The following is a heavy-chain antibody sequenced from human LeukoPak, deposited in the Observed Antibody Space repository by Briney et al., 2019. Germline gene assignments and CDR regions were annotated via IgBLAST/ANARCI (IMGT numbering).Heavy chain of an antibody. CDR2: INHSGST. CDR1: GGSFSGYY. D-gene: IGHD4-11*01. J-gene: IGHJ3*02. V-gene: IGHV4-34*01. CDR3: ARAAYSDYFRI. Sequence: SETLSLTCAVYGGSFSGYYWSWIRQPPGKGLEWIGEINHSGSTNYNPSLKSRVTIPVDTSKNQFSLKLSSVTAADTAVYYCARAAYSDYFRIWGQGTMVTVSS.